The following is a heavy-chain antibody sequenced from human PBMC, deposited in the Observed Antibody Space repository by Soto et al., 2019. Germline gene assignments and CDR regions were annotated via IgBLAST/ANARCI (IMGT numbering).Heavy chain of an antibody. Sequence: SETLSLTCTLSSDSVTNYFWSWMRQPPENGLEWIGHTYHGGRNNYSPSLKSRVTMSLDSSKNQFSLNLSSVTAGDTAVYFCARDPGYCTNGVCPIFDFWGQGVLVTVSS. CDR3: ARDPGYCTNGVCPIFDF. D-gene: IGHD2-8*01. J-gene: IGHJ4*02. V-gene: IGHV4-59*02. CDR2: TYHGGRN. CDR1: SDSVTNYF.